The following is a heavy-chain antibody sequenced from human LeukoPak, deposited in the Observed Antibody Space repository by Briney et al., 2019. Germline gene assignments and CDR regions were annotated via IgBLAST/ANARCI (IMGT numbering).Heavy chain of an antibody. D-gene: IGHD3-22*01. CDR1: GFTFDDYA. Sequence: PGRSLRLSCAASGFTFDDYAMHWVRQAPGKGLEWVSGISWNSGSIGYADSVKGRFAISRDNAKNSPYLQMNSLRAEDMALYYCAKASVDSSGYYHGFDYWGQGTLVTVSS. CDR2: ISWNSGSI. CDR3: AKASVDSSGYYHGFDY. J-gene: IGHJ4*02. V-gene: IGHV3-9*03.